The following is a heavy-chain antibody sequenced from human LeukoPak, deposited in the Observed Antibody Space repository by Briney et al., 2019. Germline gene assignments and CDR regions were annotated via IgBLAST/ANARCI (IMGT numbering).Heavy chain of an antibody. Sequence: PGGSLRLSCAASGFTFSSYEMNWVRQAPGKGLEWVSYISSSGSTIYYADSVKGRFTISRDNAKNSLYLQMNSLRAEDTAVYYCARVSGEHYDFWSGYYDSFDYWGQGTLVTVSS. CDR3: ARVSGEHYDFWSGYYDSFDY. CDR2: ISSSGSTI. V-gene: IGHV3-48*03. CDR1: GFTFSSYE. D-gene: IGHD3-3*01. J-gene: IGHJ4*02.